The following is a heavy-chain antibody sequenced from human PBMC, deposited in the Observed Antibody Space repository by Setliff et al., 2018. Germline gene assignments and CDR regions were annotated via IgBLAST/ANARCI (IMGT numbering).Heavy chain of an antibody. Sequence: ASVKVSCKASGYTFTSNDINWVRQATGQGLEWMGWMNPNSGNTGYAQKFQGRVTMTRNTSINTVYMELNSLRSEDTAVYYCARGRYCTTLSCPYYFDYWGQGTLVTVSS. CDR3: ARGRYCTTLSCPYYFDY. J-gene: IGHJ4*02. CDR2: MNPNSGNT. D-gene: IGHD2-8*01. V-gene: IGHV1-8*02. CDR1: GYTFTSND.